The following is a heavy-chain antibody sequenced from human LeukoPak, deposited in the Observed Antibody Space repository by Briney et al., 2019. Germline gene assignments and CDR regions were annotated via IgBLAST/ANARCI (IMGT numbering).Heavy chain of an antibody. CDR2: ISGGGVST. D-gene: IGHD3-10*01. CDR1: GFTFSNHA. Sequence: PGGSLRLSCAASGFTFSNHAMMWVRQAPGRGLEWVSAISGGGVSTYYTDSVKGRFTISRDNSKNTLYLQMNSLRAEDTAVYYCALYLRVRGDYWGQGTLVSASS. CDR3: ALYLRVRGDY. J-gene: IGHJ4*02. V-gene: IGHV3-23*01.